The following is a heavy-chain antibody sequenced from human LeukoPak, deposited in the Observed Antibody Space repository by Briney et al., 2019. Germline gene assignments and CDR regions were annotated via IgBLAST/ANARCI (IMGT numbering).Heavy chain of an antibody. D-gene: IGHD3-22*01. V-gene: IGHV3-21*01. CDR1: GFTFSGYS. CDR3: ARDRGREYYDSSGYFDY. CDR2: ISSSSSYI. Sequence: GGSLRLSCAASGFTFSGYSMNWVRQAPGKGLEWVSSISSSSSYIYYADSVKGRFTISRDNAKNSLYLQMNSLRAEDTAVYYCARDRGREYYDSSGYFDYWGQGTLVTVSS. J-gene: IGHJ4*02.